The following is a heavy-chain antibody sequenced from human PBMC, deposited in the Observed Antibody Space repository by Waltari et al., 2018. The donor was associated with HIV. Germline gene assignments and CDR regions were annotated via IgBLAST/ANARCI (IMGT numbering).Heavy chain of an antibody. J-gene: IGHJ6*02. Sequence: EVQLVESGGVVVQPGGSLRLPCPASGLTFHDYAMHWVRQAPGKGLEWVSLISWDGGSTYYADSVKGRFTISRDNSKNSLYLQMNSLRAEDTALYYCAKDTSPDRGRPDVWGQGTTVTVSS. V-gene: IGHV3-43D*03. CDR2: ISWDGGST. CDR1: GLTFHDYA. D-gene: IGHD1-26*01. CDR3: AKDTSPDRGRPDV.